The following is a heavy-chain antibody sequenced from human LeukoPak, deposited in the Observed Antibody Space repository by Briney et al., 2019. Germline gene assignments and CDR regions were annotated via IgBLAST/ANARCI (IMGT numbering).Heavy chain of an antibody. CDR1: GGSISSSSYY. CDR2: IYYSGST. Sequence: PSETLSLTCTVSGGSISSSSYYWGWIRQPPGKGLEWIGSIYYSGSTYYNPSLKSRVTISVDTSKNQFSLKLSSVTAADTAVYYCARVLWFGNNWFDPWGQGTLVTVSS. CDR3: ARVLWFGNNWFDP. J-gene: IGHJ5*02. V-gene: IGHV4-39*07. D-gene: IGHD3-10*01.